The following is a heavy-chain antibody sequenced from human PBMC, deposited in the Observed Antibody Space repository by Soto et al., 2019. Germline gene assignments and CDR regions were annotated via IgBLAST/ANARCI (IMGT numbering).Heavy chain of an antibody. J-gene: IGHJ6*02. CDR1: GGPINRSNW. D-gene: IGHD3-9*01. CDR3: ARDRTDDILNGYHLLDYYVMDV. Sequence: AXATLSLTFAVSGGPINRSNWWSWFRQPPGKGLEWIGEIYHSGSTNYNPSLKSRVTISVDNSKNQFSLKLSSVTAADTAVYYCARDRTDDILNGYHLLDYYVMDVCGQGTTVIVSS. CDR2: IYHSGST. V-gene: IGHV4-4*02.